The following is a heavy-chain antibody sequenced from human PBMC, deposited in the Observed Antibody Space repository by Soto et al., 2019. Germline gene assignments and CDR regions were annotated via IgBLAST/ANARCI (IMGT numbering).Heavy chain of an antibody. Sequence: ESGGGLVQPGGSLRLSCAASGFTVSSNYMNWVRQAPGKGLEWVSVIYSGGTTYYADSARGRFTMSRDNSKNTLFLQMNSLRAEDTAVYYCARAVDTPAVFDYWGQGTLVTVSS. CDR1: GFTVSSNY. J-gene: IGHJ4*02. CDR2: IYSGGTT. V-gene: IGHV3-66*01. CDR3: ARAVDTPAVFDY. D-gene: IGHD5-18*01.